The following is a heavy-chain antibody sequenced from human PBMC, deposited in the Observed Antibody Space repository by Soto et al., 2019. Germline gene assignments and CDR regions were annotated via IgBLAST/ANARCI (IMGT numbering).Heavy chain of an antibody. D-gene: IGHD6-13*01. CDR2: IDTSGSST. Sequence: GGSLRLSCEASGFIFTNFWMHWVRQVPWKGLVWVSRIDTSGSSTSYADSVKGRFTISRDNAKNTVSLQMNSLRAEDTGVYYCAKDSWYFDLWSQGSLVTVSS. V-gene: IGHV3-74*01. CDR3: AKDSWYFDL. CDR1: GFIFTNFW. J-gene: IGHJ4*02.